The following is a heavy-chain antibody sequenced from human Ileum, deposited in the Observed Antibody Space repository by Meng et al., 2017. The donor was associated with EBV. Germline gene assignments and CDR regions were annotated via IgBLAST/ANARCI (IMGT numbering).Heavy chain of an antibody. CDR3: ARGKSGSYSLDY. CDR1: GYTLPGYY. D-gene: IGHD3-10*01. CDR2: INPNTGGT. J-gene: IGHJ4*02. Sequence: QVELVDSGAEVEKPRASVKVSCKASGYTLPGYYMHWVRQAPGQGLEWMGRINPNTGGTNYAQNFQGRVTMTRDTSITTAYMELSRLKSADTAMYYCARGKSGSYSLDYWGQGTLVTVSS. V-gene: IGHV1-2*06.